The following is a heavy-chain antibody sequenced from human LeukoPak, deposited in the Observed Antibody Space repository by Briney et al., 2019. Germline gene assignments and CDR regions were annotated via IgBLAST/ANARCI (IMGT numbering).Heavy chain of an antibody. J-gene: IGHJ4*02. D-gene: IGHD3-10*01. Sequence: PSETLSLTCAVYGGSFRGYYWSWIRQPPGKGLEWIGEINHSGSTNYNPSLKSRVTISVDTSKNQFSLKLSSLTAADTAVYYCARVLNNYGSGSYLYYWGQGTLVTVSS. CDR3: ARVLNNYGSGSYLYY. V-gene: IGHV4-34*01. CDR2: INHSGST. CDR1: GGSFRGYY.